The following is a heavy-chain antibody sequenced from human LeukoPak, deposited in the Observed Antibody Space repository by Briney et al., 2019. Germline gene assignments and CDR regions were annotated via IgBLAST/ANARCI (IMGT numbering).Heavy chain of an antibody. CDR3: ARERTLFPGDSSGYFDY. V-gene: IGHV4-39*07. D-gene: IGHD3-22*01. Sequence: SETLSLMCTVSGGSISTSNYYCGWVPQPPGKALEWIGNIFYSGSTYYSPSLKSRVTISVDTSKNQFSLKLSSVTAADTAVYYCARERTLFPGDSSGYFDYWGQGTLVTVSS. J-gene: IGHJ4*02. CDR1: GGSISTSNYY. CDR2: IFYSGST.